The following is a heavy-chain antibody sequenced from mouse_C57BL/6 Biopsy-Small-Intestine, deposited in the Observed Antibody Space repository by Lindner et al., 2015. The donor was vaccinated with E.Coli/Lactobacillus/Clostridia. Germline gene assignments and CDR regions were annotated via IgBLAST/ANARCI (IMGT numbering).Heavy chain of an antibody. CDR3: ARETGTRYSSGWYKNHFDY. J-gene: IGHJ4*01. Sequence: SVKVSCKASGGTFSSYAVGWVRQAPGQGLEWMGGIIPIFGTANYAQKFQGGVTITADESTSTAYMELSSLRSEDTAVYYCARETGTRYSSGWYKNHFDYWGQGTLVTVSS. D-gene: IGHD4-1*01. CDR1: GGTFSSYA. CDR2: IIPIFGTA. V-gene: IGHV1-81*01.